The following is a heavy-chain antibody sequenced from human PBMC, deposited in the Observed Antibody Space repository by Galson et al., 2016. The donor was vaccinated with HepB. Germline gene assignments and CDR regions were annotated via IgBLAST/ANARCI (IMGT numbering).Heavy chain of an antibody. CDR3: ERDWDIVVVVAASHYGMDV. CDR2: ISYDGSNK. V-gene: IGHV3-30-3*01. CDR1: GFTFSSYA. J-gene: IGHJ6*02. Sequence: SLRLSCAASGFTFSSYAMHWVRQAPGKGLEWVAVISYDGSNKYYADSVKGRFTISRDNSKSTLYLQMNSLRAEDTAAYYCERDWDIVVVVAASHYGMDVWGQGTTFTVSS. D-gene: IGHD2-15*01.